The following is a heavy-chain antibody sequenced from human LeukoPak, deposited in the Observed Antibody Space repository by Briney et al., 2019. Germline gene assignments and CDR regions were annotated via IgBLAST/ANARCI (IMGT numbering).Heavy chain of an antibody. CDR1: GYSISSGYY. D-gene: IGHD3-9*01. J-gene: IGHJ4*02. V-gene: IGHV4-38-2*02. CDR2: IYHSGST. Sequence: SETLSLTCSVSGYSISSGYYWGWIRQPPGKGLEWIGNIYHSGSTYYNASLNSRITMSIDTSKNRFSLRLSSVTAADTAVFFCARLPERSDLLPSYANSFDWWGQGTLVTVSS. CDR3: ARLPERSDLLPSYANSFDW.